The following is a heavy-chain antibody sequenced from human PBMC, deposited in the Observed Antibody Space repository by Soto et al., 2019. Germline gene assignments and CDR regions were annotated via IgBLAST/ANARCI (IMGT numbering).Heavy chain of an antibody. CDR2: MNPNSGNT. CDR1: GYTFTSYD. D-gene: IGHD3-9*01. CDR3: ARSIRYFDYYYYMDV. J-gene: IGHJ6*03. V-gene: IGHV1-8*01. Sequence: ASVKVSCKASGYTFTSYDINWVRQATGQGLEWMGWMNPNSGNTGYAQKLQGRVTMTRNTSISTAYMELSSLRSEDMAVYYCARSIRYFDYYYYMDVWGKGTTVTVSS.